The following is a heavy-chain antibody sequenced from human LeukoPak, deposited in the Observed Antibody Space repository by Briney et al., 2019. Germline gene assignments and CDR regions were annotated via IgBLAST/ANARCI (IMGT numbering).Heavy chain of an antibody. J-gene: IGHJ4*02. V-gene: IGHV1-46*01. Sequence: ASVKVSCKASGYTFTSYYMHWVRQAPGQGLEWMGIINTSGGSTSYAQKFQGRVTMTRDTSTSTVYMELSSLRSEDTAVYYCARAAAMVTYVYYWGQGTPVTVSS. CDR3: ARAAAMVTYVYY. D-gene: IGHD5-18*01. CDR2: INTSGGST. CDR1: GYTFTSYY.